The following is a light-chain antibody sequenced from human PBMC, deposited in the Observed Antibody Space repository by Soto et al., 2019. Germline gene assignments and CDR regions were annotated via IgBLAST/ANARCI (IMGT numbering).Light chain of an antibody. Sequence: SYELTQPPSVSVSPGQTASITCSGDKLGDKYACWYQQKPGQSPVLVIYQDVKRPSGIPGRFSGSNSGNTATLTISGTQAMDEADYYCQAWDSSTGGVFGGGTKLTVL. CDR3: QAWDSSTGGV. J-gene: IGLJ3*02. CDR1: KLGDKY. CDR2: QDV. V-gene: IGLV3-1*01.